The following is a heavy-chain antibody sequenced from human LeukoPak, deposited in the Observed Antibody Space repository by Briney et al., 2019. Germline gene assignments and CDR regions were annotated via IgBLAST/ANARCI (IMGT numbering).Heavy chain of an antibody. V-gene: IGHV3-23*01. J-gene: IGHJ4*02. D-gene: IGHD6-13*01. Sequence: GGSLRLSCEASGFTFGSYAMSWVRQAPGKGLEWVSTLSASGDSTYYADSVKGRFTISRDNSKNTVYLQMNSLRVGDTAIYYCAKVAAAGTKYSDYWRQGTLVSVSS. CDR2: LSASGDST. CDR1: GFTFGSYA. CDR3: AKVAAAGTKYSDY.